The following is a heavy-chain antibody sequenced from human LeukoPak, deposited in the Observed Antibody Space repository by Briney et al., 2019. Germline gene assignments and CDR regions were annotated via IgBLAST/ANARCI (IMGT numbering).Heavy chain of an antibody. CDR1: GFTFSGYA. D-gene: IGHD3-9*01. CDR2: ISGSGGGT. V-gene: IGHV3-23*01. J-gene: IGHJ5*02. CDR3: TKDKYYEILTGYPNWFDP. Sequence: GGSLRLSCAASGFTFSGYAMTWVRQAPGKGLEWVSAISGSGGGTDYADSVKGRFTISRDNSNNTLYLQMNSLRADDAAVYYCTKDKYYEILTGYPNWFDPWGQGTLVTVSS.